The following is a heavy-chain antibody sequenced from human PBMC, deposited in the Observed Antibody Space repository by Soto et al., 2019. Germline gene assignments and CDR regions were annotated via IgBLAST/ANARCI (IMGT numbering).Heavy chain of an antibody. CDR1: GFTFSSYG. V-gene: IGHV3-30*18. J-gene: IGHJ6*02. Sequence: GGSLRLSCAASGFTFSSYGMHWVRQAPGKGLEWVAVISYDGSNKYYADSVKGRFTISRDNSKNTLYLQMNSLRAEDTAVYYCAKDRGXYCSGGSCYLSSYGMDVWGQGTTVTVSS. CDR2: ISYDGSNK. D-gene: IGHD2-15*01. CDR3: AKDRGXYCSGGSCYLSSYGMDV.